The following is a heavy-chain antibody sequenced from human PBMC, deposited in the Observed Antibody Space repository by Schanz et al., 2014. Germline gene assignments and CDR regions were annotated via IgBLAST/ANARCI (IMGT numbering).Heavy chain of an antibody. CDR2: INHGGST. CDR1: GGSFSGYY. D-gene: IGHD3-22*01. CDR3: ARGARELLLLRSWQFAVDI. Sequence: QVQLQQWGAGLLKPSETLSLTCAVYGGSFSGYYWSWIRQPPGKGLEWIAEINHGGSTNYNPSLKSRVTISVDTSKNQFSLKLSSVTAADTAVYYCARGARELLLLRSWQFAVDIWGQGALVTVSS. J-gene: IGHJ4*02. V-gene: IGHV4-34*01.